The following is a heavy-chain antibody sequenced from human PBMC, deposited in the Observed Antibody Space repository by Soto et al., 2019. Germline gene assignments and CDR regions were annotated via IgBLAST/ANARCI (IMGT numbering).Heavy chain of an antibody. Sequence: GASVKVSCKASGYTFTSYDINCVRQATGQGLEWMGWMNPNSGNTGYAQKFQGRVTMTRNTSISTAYMELSSLRSEDTAVYYCARGTELTMAFDIWGQGTMVTVSS. V-gene: IGHV1-8*01. CDR2: MNPNSGNT. CDR1: GYTFTSYD. J-gene: IGHJ3*02. CDR3: ARGTELTMAFDI. D-gene: IGHD1-7*01.